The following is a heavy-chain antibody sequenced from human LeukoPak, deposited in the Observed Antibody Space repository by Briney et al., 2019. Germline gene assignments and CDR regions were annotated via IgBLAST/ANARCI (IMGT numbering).Heavy chain of an antibody. Sequence: SETLSLTCTVSGGSISSYYWNWIRQPPGKGLEWIGYIYYSGSTNYNPSLKSRVTISVDTSKNQFSLKLSSVTAADTAVYYCARGLWSPYGWFDPWGQGTLVTVSS. D-gene: IGHD3-16*01. CDR3: ARGLWSPYGWFDP. V-gene: IGHV4-59*01. J-gene: IGHJ5*02. CDR2: IYYSGST. CDR1: GGSISSYY.